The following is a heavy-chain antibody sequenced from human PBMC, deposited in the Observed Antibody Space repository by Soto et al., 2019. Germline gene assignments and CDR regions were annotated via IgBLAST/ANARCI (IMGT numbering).Heavy chain of an antibody. CDR3: ARAEGIAARPGWFDP. V-gene: IGHV4-39*07. Sequence: LSLTCTVSGGSISSSSYYWGWIRQPPGKGLEWIGSIYYSGSTYYNPSLKSRVTIPVDRSKNQFSLKLSSVTAADTAVYYCARAEGIAARPGWFDPWGQGTLVTVSS. J-gene: IGHJ5*02. D-gene: IGHD6-6*01. CDR1: GGSISSSSYY. CDR2: IYYSGST.